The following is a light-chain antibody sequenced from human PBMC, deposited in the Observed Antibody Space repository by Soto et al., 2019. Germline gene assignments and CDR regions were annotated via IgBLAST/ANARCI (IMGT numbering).Light chain of an antibody. CDR2: KAS. Sequence: DIQMTQSPSSLSASVGDRFIITCQASQDITNYLNWYQQKPGKAPNLLIYKASDLENGVPSRFSGSGSGTEFALTISSLQPDDFATYYCQQYDSYPLTFGGGTKVDIK. J-gene: IGKJ4*01. CDR3: QQYDSYPLT. CDR1: QDITNY. V-gene: IGKV1-5*03.